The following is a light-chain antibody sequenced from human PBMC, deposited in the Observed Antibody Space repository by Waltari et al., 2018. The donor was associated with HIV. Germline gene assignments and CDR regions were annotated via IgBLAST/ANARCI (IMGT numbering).Light chain of an antibody. CDR1: RSDIGGYKY. CDR3: SSYTTSSTWV. CDR2: EFS. Sequence: QSALTQPASVSGSPGQSITISCTGTRSDIGGYKYVSWYQQQPGKAPKLMISEFSNRPSGFSNRFSGSKAGNTASLTISGLQAEDEADYYCSSYTTSSTWVFGGGTKLTVL. J-gene: IGLJ3*02. V-gene: IGLV2-14*01.